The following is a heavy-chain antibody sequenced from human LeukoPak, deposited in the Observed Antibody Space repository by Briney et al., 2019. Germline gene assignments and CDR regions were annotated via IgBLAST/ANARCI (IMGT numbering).Heavy chain of an antibody. Sequence: PSETLSLTCAVYAGSHSGYYWSWIRQPPGKGLEWIGEINHSGSTNYNPSLKSRVTISVDTSKNQFSLKLSSVTAADTAVYYCARGRGRDGYKHWGQGTLVTVSS. CDR3: ARGRGRDGYKH. CDR1: AGSHSGYY. CDR2: INHSGST. V-gene: IGHV4-34*01. J-gene: IGHJ4*02. D-gene: IGHD5-24*01.